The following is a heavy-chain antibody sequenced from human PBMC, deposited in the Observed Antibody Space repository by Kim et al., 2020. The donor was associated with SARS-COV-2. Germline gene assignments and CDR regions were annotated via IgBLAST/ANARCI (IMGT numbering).Heavy chain of an antibody. D-gene: IGHD2-15*01. Sequence: GGSLRLSCAASGFTFSSYSMNWVRQAPGKGLEWVSSISSSSSYIYYADSVKGRFTISRDNAKNSLYLQMNSLRAEDTAVYYCARDPCSGGSCDFDYWGQRTLVTVSS. J-gene: IGHJ4*02. CDR1: GFTFSSYS. V-gene: IGHV3-21*01. CDR3: ARDPCSGGSCDFDY. CDR2: ISSSSSYI.